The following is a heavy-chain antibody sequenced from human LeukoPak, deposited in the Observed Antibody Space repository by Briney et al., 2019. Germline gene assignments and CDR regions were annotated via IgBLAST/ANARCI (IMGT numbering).Heavy chain of an antibody. Sequence: SETLSLTCTVSGGSISTYYWSWIRQSPGKGLEWIGYFSYSGGTNYNPSLKSRVIISLDMSKYQISLKLSSVTAADTAVYYCARDQRGNSWIDDWGQGTLVTVSS. J-gene: IGHJ4*02. CDR2: FSYSGGT. D-gene: IGHD6-13*01. CDR3: ARDQRGNSWIDD. CDR1: GGSISTYY. V-gene: IGHV4-59*01.